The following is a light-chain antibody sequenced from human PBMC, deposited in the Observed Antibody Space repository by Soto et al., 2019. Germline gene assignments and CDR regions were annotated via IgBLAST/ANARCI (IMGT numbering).Light chain of an antibody. Sequence: DIQMSQSPSSLSASIGDRFTITCRASQGISNELGWYQQRPGKAPKFLIYDASSLESGVPSRFSGSGSGTEFTLTISSLQPDDFATYYCQQYDSVLGTFGPGTKVDIK. CDR1: QGISNE. J-gene: IGKJ1*01. CDR2: DAS. V-gene: IGKV1-5*01. CDR3: QQYDSVLGT.